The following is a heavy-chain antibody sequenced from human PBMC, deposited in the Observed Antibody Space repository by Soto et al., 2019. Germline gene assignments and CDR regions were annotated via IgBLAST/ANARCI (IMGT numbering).Heavy chain of an antibody. CDR3: ATGGYDILTGYYHYYYGMDV. Sequence: VASVKVSCKASGGTFSSYAISWVRQAPGQGLEWMGGIIPIFGTANYAQKFQGRVTITADESTSTAYMELSSLRSEDTAVYYCATGGYDILTGYYHYYYGMDVWGQGTTVTVSS. D-gene: IGHD3-9*01. CDR1: GGTFSSYA. V-gene: IGHV1-69*13. CDR2: IIPIFGTA. J-gene: IGHJ6*02.